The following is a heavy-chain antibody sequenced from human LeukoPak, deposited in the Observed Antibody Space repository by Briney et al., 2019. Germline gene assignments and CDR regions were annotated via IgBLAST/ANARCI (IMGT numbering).Heavy chain of an antibody. J-gene: IGHJ4*02. Sequence: GGSLRLSCAASGFTFSSYWMSWVRQAPGKGLEWVANINQDGSEKYYVGSLKGRFTIYSDSAKSSLYLQMNSLRAEDTAVYYCARGSGWFYYWGQGTLVTVSS. V-gene: IGHV3-7*04. CDR1: GFTFSSYW. D-gene: IGHD3-3*01. CDR3: ARGSGWFYY. CDR2: INQDGSEK.